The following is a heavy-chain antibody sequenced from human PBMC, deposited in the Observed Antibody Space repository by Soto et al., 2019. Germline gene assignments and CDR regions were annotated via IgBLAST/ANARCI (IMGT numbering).Heavy chain of an antibody. V-gene: IGHV1-18*01. CDR2: ISPYNGHT. CDR3: AAGEQYCSGVSCPYGLDV. Sequence: GASVKVSCKVPDHTFPSFAFNWVRQAPGQGLEWMGWISPYNGHTNYAQSLQGRVTMTTDTSMTTAYVELRSLRSDDTAVYYCAAGEQYCSGVSCPYGLDVWAQGTTVTVSS. J-gene: IGHJ6*02. D-gene: IGHD2-15*01. CDR1: DHTFPSFA.